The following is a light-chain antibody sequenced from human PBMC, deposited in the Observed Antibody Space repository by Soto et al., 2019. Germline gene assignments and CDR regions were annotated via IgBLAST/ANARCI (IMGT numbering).Light chain of an antibody. CDR2: DAS. CDR3: QQRSNWLFT. J-gene: IGKJ4*01. Sequence: EIVLTQSPATLSLSPGERATLSCRASQSVSSYLAWYQQKPGQAPRLLIYDASNRATGIPAMFSGSGSGTDFTLTISSREPEDFAVYYCQQRSNWLFTFGGGTKVDIK. CDR1: QSVSSY. V-gene: IGKV3-11*01.